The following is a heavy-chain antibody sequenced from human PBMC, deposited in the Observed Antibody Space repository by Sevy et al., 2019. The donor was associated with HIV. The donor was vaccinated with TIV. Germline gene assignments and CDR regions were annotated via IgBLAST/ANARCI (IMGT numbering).Heavy chain of an antibody. CDR1: GGSFSGYY. CDR3: AITDGYCSSTSCPYMDV. D-gene: IGHD2-2*01. J-gene: IGHJ6*03. V-gene: IGHV4-34*01. Sequence: SETLSLTCAVYGGSFSGYYWSWIRQPPGKGLEWIGEINHRGSTNYNPSLKSRVTISVDTSKNQFSLKLSSVTAADTAVYYCAITDGYCSSTSCPYMDVWGKGTTVTVSS. CDR2: INHRGST.